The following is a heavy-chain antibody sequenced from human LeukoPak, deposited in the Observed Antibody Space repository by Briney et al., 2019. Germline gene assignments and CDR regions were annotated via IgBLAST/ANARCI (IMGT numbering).Heavy chain of an antibody. CDR2: IYYSGST. CDR1: GGSISSGSYY. CDR3: ARVVVIRSSLDY. J-gene: IGHJ4*02. V-gene: IGHV4-39*07. D-gene: IGHD3-22*01. Sequence: SETLSLTCTVSGGSISSGSYYWGWIRQPPGKGLEWIGAIYYSGSTYYNPSLKSRVTISVDTSKNQFSLKLSSVTAADTAVYYCARVVVIRSSLDYWGQGTLVTVSS.